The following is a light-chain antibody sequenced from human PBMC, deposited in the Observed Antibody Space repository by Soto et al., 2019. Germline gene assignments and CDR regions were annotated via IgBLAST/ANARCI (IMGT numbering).Light chain of an antibody. Sequence: LTQPASVYGSPGQSLSIACYGTNRDVGSYNLVSWYHQRPGEAPKLILSEVRNRPSGISYRFTGSKSGNTASLTISGRQADYDADYYCSSYTTTITLVVGGGTK. CDR2: EVR. CDR1: NRDVGSYNL. J-gene: IGLJ3*02. CDR3: SSYTTTITLV. V-gene: IGLV2-14*01.